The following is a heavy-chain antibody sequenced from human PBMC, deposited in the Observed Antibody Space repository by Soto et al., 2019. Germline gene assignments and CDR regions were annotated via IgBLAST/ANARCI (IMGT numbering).Heavy chain of an antibody. CDR1: GYIFVNYG. CDR2: ISPYSGNT. V-gene: IGHV1-18*01. D-gene: IGHD3-16*01. Sequence: QVQLVQSGDEVRKPGSSVKVSCKASGYIFVNYGIAWVRQAPGQGLEWMGWISPYSGNTHYASKVKGRLTMTTDTTXSTVLMELGSLTEDDTTVYYSAMVDNYVTPTPQDVWGQGTTVTVSS. CDR3: AMVDNYVTPTPQDV. J-gene: IGHJ6*02.